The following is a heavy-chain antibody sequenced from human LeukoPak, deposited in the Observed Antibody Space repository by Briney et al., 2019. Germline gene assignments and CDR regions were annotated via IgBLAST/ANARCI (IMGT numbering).Heavy chain of an antibody. Sequence: SETLSLTCTVSGGSTDSSSFYWGWIRQAPGKGLEWIGNIYYSGTTYYKPSLKSRVTMSVDTSRNQFSLELRSVTAADTAVYYCARVPGYLDILTQLPYYYYAIDVWGQGTTVTVSS. D-gene: IGHD3-9*01. V-gene: IGHV4-39*01. J-gene: IGHJ6*02. CDR2: IYYSGTT. CDR3: ARVPGYLDILTQLPYYYYAIDV. CDR1: GGSTDSSSFY.